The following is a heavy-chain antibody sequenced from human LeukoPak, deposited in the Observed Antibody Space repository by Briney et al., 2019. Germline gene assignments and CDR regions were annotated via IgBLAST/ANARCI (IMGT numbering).Heavy chain of an antibody. Sequence: ASVKVSCKASGGTFSSYAISWVRQAPGQGLEWMGGIIPIFGTANYAQKFQGRVTITADKSTSTAYMELSSLRSEDTAVYYCARAGRGYNYGFVPSELDYYYYYLDVWRKGTTVTVSS. CDR3: ARAGRGYNYGFVPSELDYYYYYLDV. CDR2: IIPIFGTA. CDR1: GGTFSSYA. J-gene: IGHJ6*03. D-gene: IGHD5-18*01. V-gene: IGHV1-69*06.